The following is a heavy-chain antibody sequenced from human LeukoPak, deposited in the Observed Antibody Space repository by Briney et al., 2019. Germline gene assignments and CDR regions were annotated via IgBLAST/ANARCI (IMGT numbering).Heavy chain of an antibody. CDR3: AREPTYYDFWSGYYIHYYMDV. CDR1: GGSISSGSYY. D-gene: IGHD3-3*01. CDR2: IYTSGST. Sequence: SQTLSLTCTVSGGSISSGSYYWSWIRQPAGKGLEWIGRIYTSGSTNYNPSLKSRVTISVDASKNQLSLKLSSVTAADTAAYSCAREPTYYDFWSGYYIHYYMDVWGKGTTVTVSS. V-gene: IGHV4-61*02. J-gene: IGHJ6*03.